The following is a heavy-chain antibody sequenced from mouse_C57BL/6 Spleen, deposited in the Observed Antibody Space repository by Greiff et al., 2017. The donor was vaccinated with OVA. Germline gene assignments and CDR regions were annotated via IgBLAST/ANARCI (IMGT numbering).Heavy chain of an antibody. CDR2: ISSGGSYT. CDR1: GFTFSSYG. J-gene: IGHJ2*01. D-gene: IGHD1-1*01. CDR3: ARDYGSFDY. V-gene: IGHV5-6*01. Sequence: EVQLQQSGGDLVKPGGSLKLSCAASGFTFSSYGMSWVRQTPDKRLEWVATISSGGSYTYYPDSVKGRFTISRDNAKNTLYLQMSSLKSEDTAMYYCARDYGSFDYWGQGTTLTVSS.